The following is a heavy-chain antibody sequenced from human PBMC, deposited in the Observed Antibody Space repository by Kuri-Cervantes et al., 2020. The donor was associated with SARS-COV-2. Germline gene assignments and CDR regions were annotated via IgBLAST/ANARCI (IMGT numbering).Heavy chain of an antibody. CDR2: IWYDGSNK. V-gene: IGHV3-33*01. J-gene: IGHJ3*02. CDR1: GFTFSSYA. D-gene: IGHD2-21*02. CDR3: ARVRALCGGDCYSANDAFDI. Sequence: GESLKISCAASGFTFSSYAMHWVRQAPGKGLEWVAVIWYDGSNKYHADSVKGRFTISRDNSKNTLYLQMNSLRAEDTAVYYCARVRALCGGDCYSANDAFDIWGQGTMVTVSS.